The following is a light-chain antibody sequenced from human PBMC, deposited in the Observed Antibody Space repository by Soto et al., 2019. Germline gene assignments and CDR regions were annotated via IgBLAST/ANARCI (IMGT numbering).Light chain of an antibody. CDR3: CSYAGSQV. Sequence: QSALTQPASVSGSPGQSITISCTGTSRDVGSYNLVSWYQQHPGKAPKLMIYEGSKRPSGVSNRFSGSKSGNTASLTISGLQAEDEADYYCCSYAGSQVFGGGTKLTVL. CDR2: EGS. J-gene: IGLJ2*01. CDR1: SRDVGSYNL. V-gene: IGLV2-23*01.